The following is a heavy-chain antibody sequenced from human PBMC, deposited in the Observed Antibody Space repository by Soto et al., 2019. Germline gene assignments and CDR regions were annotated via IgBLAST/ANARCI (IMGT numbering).Heavy chain of an antibody. CDR2: INPSGGST. CDR3: AILGYCSGGSCYSGYYYYMDV. D-gene: IGHD2-15*01. CDR1: GYTFTSYY. J-gene: IGHJ6*03. Sequence: ASVKVSCKASGYTFTSYYMHWVRQAPGQGLEWMGIINPSGGSTSYAQKFQGRVTMTRNTSTSTAYMELSSLRSEDTAVYYCAILGYCSGGSCYSGYYYYMDVWGKGTTVTVS. V-gene: IGHV1-46*01.